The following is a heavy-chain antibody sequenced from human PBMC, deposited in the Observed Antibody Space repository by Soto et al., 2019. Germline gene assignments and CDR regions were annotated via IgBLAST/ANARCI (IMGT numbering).Heavy chain of an antibody. D-gene: IGHD4-17*01. CDR1: GVSITSGAYY. V-gene: IGHV4-31*03. J-gene: IGHJ3*01. Sequence: SETLSLTCTLSGVSITSGAYYWTWGRQHPGKGLEWIGYIYYNGNTYFSPSLKSRLTISIDTSKNQFSLKLSSVTAADTAMYYCARARLRAVYAFDFWGQGTMVTRLL. CDR2: IYYNGNT. CDR3: ARARLRAVYAFDF.